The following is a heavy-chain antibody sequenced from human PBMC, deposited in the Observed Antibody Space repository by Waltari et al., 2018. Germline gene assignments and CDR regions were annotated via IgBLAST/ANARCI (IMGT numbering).Heavy chain of an antibody. CDR1: GFTFSSYW. D-gene: IGHD2-15*01. CDR2: IKQDGSEK. V-gene: IGHV3-7*01. CDR3: ASEFSRAALDY. J-gene: IGHJ4*02. Sequence: EVQLVESGGGLVQPGGSLRLSCAASGFTFSSYWMSWVRQAPGKGLEWVANIKQDGSEKYYVDSVKGRFTISRDNAKNSLYLQMNSLRAEDTAVYYCASEFSRAALDYWGQGTLVTVSS.